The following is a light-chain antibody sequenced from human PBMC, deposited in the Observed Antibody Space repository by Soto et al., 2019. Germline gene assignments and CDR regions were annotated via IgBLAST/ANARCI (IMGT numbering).Light chain of an antibody. CDR2: GTS. V-gene: IGKV3D-20*02. Sequence: EFVLTQSPGTLSLSPGDRATFSCRATQSVGDIYLAWYQQKAGQAPRLLIHGTSRRATGIPARFSGGGSGTDFTLTISSLEPEDFGVYYCQQRHNWPITFGQGTRLEI. CDR3: QQRHNWPIT. CDR1: QSVGDIY. J-gene: IGKJ5*01.